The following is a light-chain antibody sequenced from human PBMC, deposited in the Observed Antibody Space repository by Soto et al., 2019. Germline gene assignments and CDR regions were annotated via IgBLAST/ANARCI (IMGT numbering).Light chain of an antibody. CDR3: QQYHSYPWT. V-gene: IGKV1-5*03. Sequence: DIQMTQSPSTLSASIGDRVTITCRASQSISSWLAWYQQKPGKAPNFLIYQASSLETGVPSRFSGSGSGTEFTLTISNLQPDDFATYYCQQYHSYPWTFGPGTKVDIK. CDR2: QAS. J-gene: IGKJ3*01. CDR1: QSISSW.